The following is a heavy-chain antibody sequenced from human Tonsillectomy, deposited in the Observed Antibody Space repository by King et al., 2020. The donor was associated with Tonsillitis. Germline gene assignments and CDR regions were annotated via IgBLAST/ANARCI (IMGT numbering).Heavy chain of an antibody. CDR2: INPNSGGT. CDR3: ARAPDY. V-gene: IGHV1-2*02. Sequence: VQLVESGAEVKKPGASVKVSCKASGYTFTGYYIHWVRQAPGQGLEGMGWINPNSGGTKYAQKFQGRVTITRDPSITTAYMDLSNLRSDDTAVYYCARAPDYWGQGTLVTVSS. CDR1: GYTFTGYY. J-gene: IGHJ4*02.